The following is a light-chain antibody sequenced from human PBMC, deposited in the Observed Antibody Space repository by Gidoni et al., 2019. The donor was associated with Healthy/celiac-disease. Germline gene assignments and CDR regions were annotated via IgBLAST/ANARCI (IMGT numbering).Light chain of an antibody. CDR1: SSNIGAGYD. Sequence: QSVLTQPPSVSGAPGQRVTISRTGSSSNIGAGYDVHWYQQLPGTAPKLLIYGNSNRPSGVPDRFSGSKSGTSASLAITGLQAEDEADDYCQSYDSSLSGVVFGGGTKLTVL. CDR2: GNS. J-gene: IGLJ2*01. V-gene: IGLV1-40*01. CDR3: QSYDSSLSGVV.